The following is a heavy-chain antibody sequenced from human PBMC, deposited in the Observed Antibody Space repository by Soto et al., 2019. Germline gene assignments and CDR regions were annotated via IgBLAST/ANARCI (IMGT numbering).Heavy chain of an antibody. CDR3: ARGLELQPYYYYGMDV. CDR2: IDPSDSYT. D-gene: IGHD1-7*01. V-gene: IGHV5-10-1*01. CDR1: GYSFTSYW. J-gene: IGHJ6*02. Sequence: GESLKISCKGSGYSFTSYWISWVRQMPGKGLEWMGRIDPSDSYTNYSPSFQGHVTISADKSISTAYLQWSSLKASDTARYYCARGLELQPYYYYGMDVWGQGTTVTVSS.